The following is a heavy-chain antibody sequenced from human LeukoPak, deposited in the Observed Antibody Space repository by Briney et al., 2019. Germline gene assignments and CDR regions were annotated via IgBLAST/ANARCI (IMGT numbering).Heavy chain of an antibody. CDR1: GGSISSSSYY. J-gene: IGHJ4*02. V-gene: IGHV4-30-4*08. Sequence: SETLSLTCTVSGGSISSSSYYWGWIRQSPGKGLEWIAYIYHSGSSYYNPSLRSRVTISVDTSKNQFSLKLNSVTAADTAVYFCARVPINDNYFDLWGQGTLVPVSS. D-gene: IGHD3-9*01. CDR3: ARVPINDNYFDL. CDR2: IYHSGSS.